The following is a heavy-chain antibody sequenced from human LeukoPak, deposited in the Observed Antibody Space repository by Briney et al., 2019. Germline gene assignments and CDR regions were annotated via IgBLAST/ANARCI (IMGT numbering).Heavy chain of an antibody. Sequence: SETLSLTCTVSGGSISSCYWSWIRQPPGTGLEWIGNIFYTGSTKYSPSLESRVTLSVDTSKNQFSLKLTSVTAADTAVYYCARHRAYSSSSPFDYWGQGTLVTASS. CDR1: GGSISSCY. J-gene: IGHJ4*02. D-gene: IGHD6-6*01. CDR3: ARHRAYSSSSPFDY. V-gene: IGHV4-59*08. CDR2: IFYTGST.